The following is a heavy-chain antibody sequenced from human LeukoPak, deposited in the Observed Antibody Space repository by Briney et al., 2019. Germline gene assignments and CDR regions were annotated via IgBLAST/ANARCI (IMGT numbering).Heavy chain of an antibody. CDR3: ARVSLLDDGGLGDY. V-gene: IGHV3-23*01. Sequence: GGSLRLSCAASGFTFSSYAMSWVRQAPGKGLEWVSTVSGSGGATYYADSVKGRFTISRDNPKNTLYLQMNSLRAGDTAVYYCARVSLLDDGGLGDYWGQGTLVTVSS. J-gene: IGHJ4*02. D-gene: IGHD4-23*01. CDR1: GFTFSSYA. CDR2: VSGSGGAT.